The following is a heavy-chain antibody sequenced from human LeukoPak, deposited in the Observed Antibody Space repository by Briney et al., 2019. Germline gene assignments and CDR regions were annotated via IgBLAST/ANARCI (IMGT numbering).Heavy chain of an antibody. D-gene: IGHD6-13*01. CDR3: ARARYTNSWYAVDI. CDR1: SGSVSSYY. J-gene: IGHJ3*02. Sequence: PSETLSLTCLVSSGSVSSYYWTWIRQPPGKGLEWIGYIYHTGSNNYSPSLKSRVTMYVDTSKNQLSLKLSSVTAADTAMYYCARARYTNSWYAVDIWGQGTMVTVPS. CDR2: IYHTGSN. V-gene: IGHV4-59*08.